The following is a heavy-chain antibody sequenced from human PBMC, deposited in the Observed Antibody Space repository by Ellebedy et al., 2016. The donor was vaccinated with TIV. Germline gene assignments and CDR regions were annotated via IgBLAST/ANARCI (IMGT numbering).Heavy chain of an antibody. CDR1: GFNFTTYI. V-gene: IGHV3-21*01. CDR2: ISSSSRYI. J-gene: IGHJ4*02. Sequence: GGSLRLXXAASGFNFTTYIMKWVRQAPGKGLEWVSSISSSSRYIFYADSVKGRFTISRDNAKNSLFLQMNSLRAEDTAVYYCESGGSSEWGQGTLVTVSS. CDR3: ESGGSSE. D-gene: IGHD4-23*01.